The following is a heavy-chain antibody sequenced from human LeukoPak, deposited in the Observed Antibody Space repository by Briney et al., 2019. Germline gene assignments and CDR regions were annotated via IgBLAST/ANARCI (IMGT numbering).Heavy chain of an antibody. CDR2: VDPNSGGT. Sequence: ASVKVSCKASGYTFTGYYMHWVRQAPGQGLDWMGWVDPNSGGTNYAQKFQGRVTMTRDTSISTAYMELSRLRSDDTAVYYCATDPSPGYSSSWYFDYWGQGTLVTVSS. V-gene: IGHV1-2*02. J-gene: IGHJ4*02. CDR3: ATDPSPGYSSSWYFDY. D-gene: IGHD6-13*01. CDR1: GYTFTGYY.